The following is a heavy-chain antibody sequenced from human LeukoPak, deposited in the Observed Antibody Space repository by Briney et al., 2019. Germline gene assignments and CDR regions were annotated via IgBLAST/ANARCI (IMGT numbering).Heavy chain of an antibody. CDR1: GFTFSNYE. J-gene: IGHJ4*02. CDR3: ARDWSHGLDY. V-gene: IGHV3-48*03. Sequence: PGGSLSLSCAASGFTFSNYEMNWVRQAPGKGLEWVSYMSSCGSTIYYADSVKGRFTISRDNAKNSLYLQMNSLRAEDTAVYYCARDWSHGLDYWGQGPLVIV. CDR2: MSSCGSTI.